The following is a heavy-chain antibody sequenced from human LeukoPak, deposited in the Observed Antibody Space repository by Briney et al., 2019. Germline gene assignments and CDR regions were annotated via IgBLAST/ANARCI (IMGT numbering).Heavy chain of an antibody. J-gene: IGHJ4*02. D-gene: IGHD1-26*01. CDR3: AGGVGASHFDY. CDR2: IKRDGTEK. CDR1: EFTFRNYK. V-gene: IGHV3-7*04. Sequence: GGPLRLSCSASEFTFRNYKMSWVRRAPGNEMKLVASIKRDGTEKYYADSVKGRFTISRDNAENSLCLQMNSLRAEDTAVYYCAGGVGASHFDYWGQGTLVTVSS.